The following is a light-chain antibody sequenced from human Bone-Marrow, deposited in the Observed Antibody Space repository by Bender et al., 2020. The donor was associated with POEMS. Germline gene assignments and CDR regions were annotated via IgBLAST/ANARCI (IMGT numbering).Light chain of an antibody. V-gene: IGLV1-44*01. CDR3: ATWDDRLNAWL. CDR2: AVD. CDR1: SIDRNP. Sequence: QSVLTQPPSASGTPGQRVTISCSGGSIDRNPINWYQQLPGTAPRLVIYAVDRRPSGVPNRFSASKSGSSASLAISGLQSEDAADYYCATWDDRLNAWLFGGVTKLTVL. J-gene: IGLJ3*02.